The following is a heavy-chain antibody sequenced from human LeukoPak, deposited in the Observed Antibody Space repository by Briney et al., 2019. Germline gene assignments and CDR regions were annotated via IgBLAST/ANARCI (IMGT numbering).Heavy chain of an antibody. Sequence: ASVKVSCKASEYTFTSYDINWVRQATGQGLEWVGWMNPNSGNTGYAQKFQGRVTMTRNTSINTAYMELSSLRFEDTAVYYCARGRHPGPTWISEYWGQGTLVTVSS. CDR2: MNPNSGNT. V-gene: IGHV1-8*01. D-gene: IGHD5-12*01. J-gene: IGHJ4*02. CDR3: ARGRHPGPTWISEY. CDR1: EYTFTSYD.